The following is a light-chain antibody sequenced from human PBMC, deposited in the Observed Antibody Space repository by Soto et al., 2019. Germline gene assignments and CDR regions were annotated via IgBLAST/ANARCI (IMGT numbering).Light chain of an antibody. V-gene: IGKV3-11*01. CDR1: QSVSSY. CDR2: DAS. CDR3: QHRSNCIT. J-gene: IGKJ5*01. Sequence: EIVLTQSPATLSLSPGERAALSCRASQSVSSYLAWYQQKPGQAPRLLIYDASNRATGIPARFSGSGSGTDFTLTISSLEPEDFAVYYCQHRSNCITFGQGTRLEIK.